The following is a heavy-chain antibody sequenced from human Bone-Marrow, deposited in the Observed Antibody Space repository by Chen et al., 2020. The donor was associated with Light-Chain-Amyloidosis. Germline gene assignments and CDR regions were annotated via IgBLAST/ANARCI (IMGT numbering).Heavy chain of an antibody. CDR3: SREVTTNYGMDV. J-gene: IGHJ6*02. V-gene: IGHV3-23*01. CDR1: GFTFSSYP. Sequence: EVQLLESGGGLVQPGGSLRLSCAASGFTFSSYPMGWVRQAPGKGLEWISGISGSGSSTYYADSVKGRFTISRDNSKNTLYLQMNSLRAEDTAIYYCSREVTTNYGMDVWGQGTAVTVSS. D-gene: IGHD3-10*01. CDR2: ISGSGSST.